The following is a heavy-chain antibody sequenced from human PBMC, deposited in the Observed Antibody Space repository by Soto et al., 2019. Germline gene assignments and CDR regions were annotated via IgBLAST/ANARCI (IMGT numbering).Heavy chain of an antibody. V-gene: IGHV1-69*01. D-gene: IGHD6-13*01. CDR2: IIPIFGTA. Sequence: QVQLVQSGAEVKKPGSSVKVSCKASGGTFSSYAISWVRQAPGQGLEWMGVIIPIFGTANYAQKFQGRVTITADDSTSTAYMELSSLRSEDTAVYYCARVLVSGRPYGMAVWGHRTTVTVSS. J-gene: IGHJ6*02. CDR3: ARVLVSGRPYGMAV. CDR1: GGTFSSYA.